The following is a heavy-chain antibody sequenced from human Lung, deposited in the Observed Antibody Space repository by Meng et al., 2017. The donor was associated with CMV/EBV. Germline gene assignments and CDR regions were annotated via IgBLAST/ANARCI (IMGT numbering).Heavy chain of an antibody. J-gene: IGHJ4*02. Sequence: QGQLHASGPGLVKPSETLSLTCAVSGGSISTYYWSSIRQPPGKGLEWIGNNYYSGSTNYNPSLASRVTISVDSSKNQFSLKLSSVTAADTAVYYCARHQNGGTYPLDYWGQGTLVTVSS. V-gene: IGHV4-59*08. CDR1: GGSISTYY. CDR3: ARHQNGGTYPLDY. CDR2: NYYSGST. D-gene: IGHD3-16*02.